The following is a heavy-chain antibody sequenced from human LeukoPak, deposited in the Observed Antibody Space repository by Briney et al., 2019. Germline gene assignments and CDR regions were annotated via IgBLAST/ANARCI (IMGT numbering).Heavy chain of an antibody. CDR1: GVSITSINYY. V-gene: IGHV4-39*01. CDR3: ARRNILSGYYHFDY. Sequence: SETLSLTCTVSGVSITSINYYWAWIRQPPGKGLEWIGSLSSGGPTYNNPSLESRTSISADTSSNQLFLKLTSVTAADTAVYFCARRNILSGYYHFDYWEHGTLVTVSS. J-gene: IGHJ4*01. CDR2: LSSGGPT. D-gene: IGHD3-9*01.